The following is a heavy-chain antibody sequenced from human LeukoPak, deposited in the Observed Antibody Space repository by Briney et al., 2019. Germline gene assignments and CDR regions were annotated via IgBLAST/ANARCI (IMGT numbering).Heavy chain of an antibody. D-gene: IGHD2-15*01. J-gene: IGHJ4*02. V-gene: IGHV5-51*01. Sequence: GESLKISCKGSGYSFGNYWIAWVRQMPGKGLEWMGIIYPGDSDTRYSPSFQGQVTISVGKSINTAYLQWSSLKASDTAIYYCTRRGSRPYFDYWGQGTLVTVSS. CDR1: GYSFGNYW. CDR3: TRRGSRPYFDY. CDR2: IYPGDSDT.